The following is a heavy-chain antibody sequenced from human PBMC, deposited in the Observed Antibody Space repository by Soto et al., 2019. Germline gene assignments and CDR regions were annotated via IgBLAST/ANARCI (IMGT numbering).Heavy chain of an antibody. CDR3: ARVAAPSYYYYGMDV. V-gene: IGHV4-34*01. Sequence: SETLSLTFALYGGSFSGYYWSWIRQPPGKGLEWIGEINHSGSTNYNQSLKSRVTISVDTSKKQFSLKLSSVTAADTAVYYCARVAAPSYYYYGMDVWGQGTRVSVSS. CDR2: INHSGST. J-gene: IGHJ6*01. D-gene: IGHD6-6*01. CDR1: GGSFSGYY.